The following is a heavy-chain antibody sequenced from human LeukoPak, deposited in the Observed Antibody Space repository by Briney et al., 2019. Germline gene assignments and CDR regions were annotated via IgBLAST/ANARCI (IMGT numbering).Heavy chain of an antibody. CDR1: GYTFTGYY. CDR2: INPNSGGT. J-gene: IGHJ5*02. Sequence: ASVKVSCKASGYTFTGYYMHWVRQAPGQGLEWMGWINPNSGGTNYAQKFQGRVTMTRDTSIGTAYMELSRLRSDDTAVYYCVGSAAIPGWFDPWGQGTLVTVSS. V-gene: IGHV1-2*02. D-gene: IGHD2-2*01. CDR3: VGSAAIPGWFDP.